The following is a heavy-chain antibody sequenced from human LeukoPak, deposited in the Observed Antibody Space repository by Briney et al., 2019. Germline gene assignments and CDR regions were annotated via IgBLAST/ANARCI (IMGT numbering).Heavy chain of an antibody. CDR2: ISYDGSNK. D-gene: IGHD6-19*01. J-gene: IGHJ4*02. V-gene: IGHV3-30*03. Sequence: GGSLRLSCAASGFTFSSYGMHWVRQAPGKGLEWVAVISYDGSNKYYADSVKGRFTISRDNSKNTLYLQMNSLRAEDTAVYYCARDVSSSGRTDYWGQGTLVTVSS. CDR3: ARDVSSSGRTDY. CDR1: GFTFSSYG.